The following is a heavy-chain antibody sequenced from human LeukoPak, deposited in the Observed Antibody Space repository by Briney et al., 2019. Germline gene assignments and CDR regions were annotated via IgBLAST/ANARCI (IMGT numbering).Heavy chain of an antibody. CDR1: GFTFSNYA. J-gene: IGHJ4*02. CDR2: ISYDGRNK. CDR3: ARGGLAANRGFDY. D-gene: IGHD5-24*01. V-gene: IGHV3-30*04. Sequence: PPGGSLRLSCAASGFTFSNYAMHWVRQAPGKGLEWVALISYDGRNKYYADSVKGRFTISRDSSKNTLYLQMNSLRAEDTAVYNCARGGLAANRGFDYWGQGTLVTVSS.